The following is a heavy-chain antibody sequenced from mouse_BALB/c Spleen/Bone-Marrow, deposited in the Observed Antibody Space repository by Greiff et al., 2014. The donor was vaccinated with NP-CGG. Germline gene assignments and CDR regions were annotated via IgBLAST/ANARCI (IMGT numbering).Heavy chain of an antibody. CDR1: GFAFSDTW. J-gene: IGHJ2*01. CDR3: TPHPFDY. V-gene: IGHV6-6*01. CDR2: IRTKADDHAT. Sequence: EVKLVESGGGLVQPGGSMKLSCAASGFAFSDTWLDWVRQSPEKGPEWVAEIRTKADDHATYYAESVKGRFTISRDDSISSVYLRMNSLRAEDTGIYYCTPHPFDYWGQGTTLTVSS.